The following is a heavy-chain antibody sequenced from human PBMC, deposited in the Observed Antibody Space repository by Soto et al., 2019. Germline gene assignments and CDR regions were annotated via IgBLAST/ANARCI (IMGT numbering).Heavy chain of an antibody. CDR1: GGSISSGDYY. CDR2: IYYSGST. D-gene: IGHD3-22*01. V-gene: IGHV4-30-4*01. Sequence: SETLSLTCTVSGGSISSGDYYWSWIRQPPGKGLEWIGYIYYSGSTYYNPSLKSRVTISVDTSKNQFSLKLSSVTAADTAVYYCARALAVIKWTRLIDYWGQGTLVTVSS. J-gene: IGHJ4*02. CDR3: ARALAVIKWTRLIDY.